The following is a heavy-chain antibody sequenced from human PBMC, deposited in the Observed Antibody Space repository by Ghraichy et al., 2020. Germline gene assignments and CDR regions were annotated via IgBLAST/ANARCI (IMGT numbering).Heavy chain of an antibody. J-gene: IGHJ4*02. CDR3: AAEYGSGSYYTNY. CDR1: GGSFSGYY. V-gene: IGHV4-34*01. CDR2: INHSVST. Sequence: LETLSLTCAVYGGSFSGYYWSWIRQPPGKGLEWIGEINHSVSTNYNPSLKSRVTISVDTSKNQFSLKLSSVTAADTAVYYCAAEYGSGSYYTNYWGQGTLVTVSS. D-gene: IGHD3-10*01.